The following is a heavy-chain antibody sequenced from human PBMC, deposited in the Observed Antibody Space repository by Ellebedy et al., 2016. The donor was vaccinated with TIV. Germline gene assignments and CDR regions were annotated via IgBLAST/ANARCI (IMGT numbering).Heavy chain of an antibody. CDR3: ARHRIVFTNDGLSTVTTDLDY. D-gene: IGHD4-17*01. CDR1: GYSFTTYW. Sequence: GESLKISCKGSGYSFTTYWIGWVRQMPGKGLEWMGIIYPGDSDTRYSPSFQGQVTISADKSISTAYLQWSSLKASDTAMYYCARHRIVFTNDGLSTVTTDLDYWGQGTLVTVSS. V-gene: IGHV5-51*01. CDR2: IYPGDSDT. J-gene: IGHJ4*02.